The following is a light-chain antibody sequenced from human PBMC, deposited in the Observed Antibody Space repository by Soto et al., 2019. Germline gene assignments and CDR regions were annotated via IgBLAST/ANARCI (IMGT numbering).Light chain of an antibody. V-gene: IGLV1-44*01. CDR3: AAWDDSLNAVV. CDR1: HSNIGGHA. CDR2: SSD. Sequence: QSVLTQPPSASGTPGQRVTISCSGTHSNIGGHAVNWYQQLPGTAPKRLIFSSDQRPSGVPDRFSGSKSGTSASLAISGLQSEDEADYFCAAWDDSLNAVVFGGGTKVTVL. J-gene: IGLJ2*01.